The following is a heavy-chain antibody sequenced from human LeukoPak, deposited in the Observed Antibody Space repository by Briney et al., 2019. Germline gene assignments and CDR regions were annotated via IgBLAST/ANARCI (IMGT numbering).Heavy chain of an antibody. J-gene: IGHJ4*02. CDR2: IHPGDSET. Sequence: GESLKISCKGSEYRFTNYWIGWVRQMPGKGLEWMAIIHPGDSETRYSPSFQGQVTISADKSISTAYLQWTSLKASDTAMYYCARSSGSGSYYRYWGQGTLVTVSS. CDR1: EYRFTNYW. D-gene: IGHD3-10*01. V-gene: IGHV5-51*01. CDR3: ARSSGSGSYYRY.